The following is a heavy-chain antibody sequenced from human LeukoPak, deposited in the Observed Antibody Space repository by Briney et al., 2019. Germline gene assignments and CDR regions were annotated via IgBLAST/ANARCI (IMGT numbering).Heavy chain of an antibody. J-gene: IGHJ4*02. CDR2: MNPNGGNT. CDR3: ARDMDDYGDRWADFDY. Sequence: ASVKVSCKASGYTFTSYDINWVRQATGQGLEWMGWMNPNGGNTGYAQKFQGRVTMTRNTSISTAYMELSSLRSDDTAVYYCARDMDDYGDRWADFDYWGQGTLVTVSS. D-gene: IGHD4-17*01. CDR1: GYTFTSYD. V-gene: IGHV1-8*01.